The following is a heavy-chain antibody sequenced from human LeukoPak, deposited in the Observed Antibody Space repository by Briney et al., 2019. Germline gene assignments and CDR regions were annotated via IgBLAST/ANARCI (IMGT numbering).Heavy chain of an antibody. V-gene: IGHV1-18*01. Sequence: ASVKVSCKASGYTFTSYGISWVRQAPGQGLEWMGWISAYNGNTNYARKLQGRVTMTTDTSTSTAYMELRSLRSDDTAVYYCARQWASIAARFGWFDPWGQGTLVTVSS. CDR3: ARQWASIAARFGWFDP. CDR2: ISAYNGNT. J-gene: IGHJ5*02. CDR1: GYTFTSYG. D-gene: IGHD6-6*01.